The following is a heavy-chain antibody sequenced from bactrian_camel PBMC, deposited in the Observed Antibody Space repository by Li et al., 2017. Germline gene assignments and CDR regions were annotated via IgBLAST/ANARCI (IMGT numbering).Heavy chain of an antibody. D-gene: IGHD7*01. CDR1: GYTESTYY. J-gene: IGHJ4*01. V-gene: IGHV3S1*01. Sequence: HVQLVESGGGSVQAGGSLMLSCTASGYTESTYYMAWFRQAPGKEREAVAAVYTGGKGQITTYYRDSVKGRFTISQDNAKNTLYLQMNSLKPEDTAMYYCAADRRADRRFAVDSGTCGGETNDYVHWGEGTQVTVS. CDR3: AADRRADRRFAVDSGTCGGETNDYVH. CDR2: VYTGGKGQITT.